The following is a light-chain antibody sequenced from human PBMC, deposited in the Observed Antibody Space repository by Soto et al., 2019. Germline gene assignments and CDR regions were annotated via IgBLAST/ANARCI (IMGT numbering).Light chain of an antibody. CDR3: QQYYRDPGA. CDR2: AXS. Sequence: IQMTQSPSTLSSSIGDRVTITXRASHNINIWISWYQQKPGXAPKXXXDAXSTLQRGGPSRLSGSGSATDFTLTISCRQSDDCATDYFQQYYRDPGAFGQGTKVDIK. J-gene: IGKJ1*01. CDR1: HNINIW. V-gene: IGKV1-5*01.